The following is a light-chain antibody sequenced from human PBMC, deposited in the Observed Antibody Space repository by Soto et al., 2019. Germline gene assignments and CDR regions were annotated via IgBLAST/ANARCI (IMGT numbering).Light chain of an antibody. CDR1: QSISSW. Sequence: DIQMTQSPSTLSASVGDRVTITCRASQSISSWLAWYQQKPGKAPKLLIYKASSLESGVPSRFSGSGSGTEFTLTISSLQPDDFATYYCQQYNIYWTFGQGSEVDIK. J-gene: IGKJ1*01. V-gene: IGKV1-5*03. CDR3: QQYNIYWT. CDR2: KAS.